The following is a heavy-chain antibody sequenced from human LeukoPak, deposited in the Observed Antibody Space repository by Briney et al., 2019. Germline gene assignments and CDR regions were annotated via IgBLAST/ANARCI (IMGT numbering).Heavy chain of an antibody. V-gene: IGHV3-53*01. J-gene: IGHJ6*04. CDR3: ARDWGLLDYYGMDV. CDR1: GFTFSSNY. CDR2: IYSGGST. Sequence: GGSLRLSCAASGFTFSSNYMSWVRQAPGKGLEWVSVIYSGGSTYYADSVTGRFTISRDNSKNTLYLQMNSLRAEDTAVYYCARDWGLLDYYGMDVWGKGTTVTVSS. D-gene: IGHD3-16*01.